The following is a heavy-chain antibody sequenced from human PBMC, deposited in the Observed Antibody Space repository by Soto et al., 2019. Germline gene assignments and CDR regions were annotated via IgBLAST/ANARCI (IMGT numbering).Heavy chain of an antibody. CDR3: ATRDYSGAGSPDSADAFGI. CDR2: MYLGHSET. V-gene: IGHV5-51*01. CDR1: GYRFTSYW. Sequence: GASLKISCQPSGYRFTSYWIGAVRQMPGKGLEWMGIMYLGHSETRSTPSFEGQISISADKPITTGSLQWSSLKASDTAMYYRATRDYSGAGSPDSADAFGIWGQGTMVTVSS. J-gene: IGHJ3*02. D-gene: IGHD3-10*01.